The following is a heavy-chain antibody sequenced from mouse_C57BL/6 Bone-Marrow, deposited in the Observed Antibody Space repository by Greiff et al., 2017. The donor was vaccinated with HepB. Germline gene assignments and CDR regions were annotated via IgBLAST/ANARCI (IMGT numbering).Heavy chain of an antibody. J-gene: IGHJ4*01. Sequence: VKLQESGPGLVAPSQSLSITCTVSGFSLTSYAISWVRQPPGKGLEWLGVIWTGGGTNYNSALKSRLSISKDNSKSQVFLKMNSLQTDDTARYYCARRYYDYPYAMDYWGQGTSVTVSS. D-gene: IGHD2-4*01. CDR1: GFSLTSYA. CDR2: IWTGGGT. CDR3: ARRYYDYPYAMDY. V-gene: IGHV2-9-1*01.